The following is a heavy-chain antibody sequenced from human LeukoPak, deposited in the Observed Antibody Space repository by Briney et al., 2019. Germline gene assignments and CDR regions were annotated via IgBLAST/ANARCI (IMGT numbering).Heavy chain of an antibody. CDR3: ARKAREGPIDY. Sequence: GGSLRLSCAASGFTFSDYYMSWIRQAPGKGLEWVSYISSSGSTIYYADSVKGRFTISRDNAKNSLYLQMNCLRAEDTAVYYCARKAREGPIDYWGQGTLVTVSS. J-gene: IGHJ4*02. CDR2: ISSSGSTI. CDR1: GFTFSDYY. V-gene: IGHV3-11*01.